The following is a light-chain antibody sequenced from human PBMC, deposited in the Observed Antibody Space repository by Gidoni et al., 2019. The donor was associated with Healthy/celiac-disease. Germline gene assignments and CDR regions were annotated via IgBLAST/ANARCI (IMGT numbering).Light chain of an antibody. Sequence: DIQLTQSPSFLSASVGDRVTITCWASQGISSYLAWYQQKPGKAPKLLIYAASTLQSGVPSRFSGSGSGTEFTLTISSLQPEDFATYYCQQLNSYPGTFGPGTKVEIK. CDR2: AAS. J-gene: IGKJ3*01. V-gene: IGKV1-9*01. CDR3: QQLNSYPGT. CDR1: QGISSY.